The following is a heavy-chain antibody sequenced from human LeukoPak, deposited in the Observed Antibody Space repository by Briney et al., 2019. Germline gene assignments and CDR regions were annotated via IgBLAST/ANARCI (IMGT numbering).Heavy chain of an antibody. CDR3: AGGYNYIVY. J-gene: IGHJ4*02. D-gene: IGHD5-18*01. V-gene: IGHV1-2*02. CDR2: INPNSGAT. Sequence: ASVKVSCKASGYTFTGYYIHWVRQAPGQGLEWMGWINPNSGATTYAQKFQGMVTMTRDTSISTAYMELSRLRSDDTAVYYCAGGYNYIVYWGRGTLVTVSS. CDR1: GYTFTGYY.